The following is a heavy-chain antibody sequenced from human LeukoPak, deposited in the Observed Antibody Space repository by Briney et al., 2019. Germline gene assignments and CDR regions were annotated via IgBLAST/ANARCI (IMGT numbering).Heavy chain of an antibody. V-gene: IGHV3-30-3*01. D-gene: IGHD5-24*01. CDR1: GFTFSSYA. J-gene: IGHJ4*02. CDR3: ARDGYNY. CDR2: ISYDGSNK. Sequence: PGGSLRLSCAASGFTFSSYAMHWVRQAPGKGLEWVEVISYDGSNKYYADSVKGRFTISRDNSKNTLYLQMNSLRAEDTAVYYCARDGYNYWGQGTLVTVSS.